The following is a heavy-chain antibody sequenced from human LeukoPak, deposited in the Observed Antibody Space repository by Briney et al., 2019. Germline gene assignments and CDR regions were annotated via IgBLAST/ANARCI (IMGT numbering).Heavy chain of an antibody. J-gene: IGHJ4*02. CDR2: ISGYNGNT. V-gene: IGHV1-18*01. Sequence: ASVKVSCKASGYTFTSYGISWVRRAPGRGLEWMGWISGYNGNTNYAQKLQGRVTMTTDTSTSTAYMELRSLRSDDTAVYYCARALISSPDYWGQGSLVTVSS. CDR1: GYTFTSYG. CDR3: ARALISSPDY. D-gene: IGHD3-10*01.